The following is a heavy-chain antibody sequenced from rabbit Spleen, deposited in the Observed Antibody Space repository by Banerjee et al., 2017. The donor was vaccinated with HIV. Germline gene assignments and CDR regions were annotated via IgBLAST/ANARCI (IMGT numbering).Heavy chain of an antibody. CDR2: IYVGSSTTN. J-gene: IGHJ4*01. V-gene: IGHV1S40*01. CDR3: ARDGAGGSYFAL. Sequence: QSLEESGGGLVQPEGSLTLTCKASGFSFSSGYDMCWFRQAPGKGPEWITCIYVGSSTTNYYASWAKGRFTISKTSSTTVTLQMTSLTAADTATYFCARDGAGGSYFALWGPGTLAPS. CDR1: GFSFSSGYD. D-gene: IGHD8-1*01.